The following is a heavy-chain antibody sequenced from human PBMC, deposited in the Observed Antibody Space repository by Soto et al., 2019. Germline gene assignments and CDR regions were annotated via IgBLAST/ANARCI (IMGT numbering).Heavy chain of an antibody. CDR2: ISYDGGNK. Sequence: GGSLRLSCAASGFTFSSYGMHWVRQAPGKGLEWVAVISYDGGNKYYADSVKGRFTISRDNSKNTLYLQMNSLRAEDTAVYYCAKARLGVTTGTTDYFDYWGQGTLVTVSS. V-gene: IGHV3-30*18. CDR3: AKARLGVTTGTTDYFDY. J-gene: IGHJ4*02. CDR1: GFTFSSYG. D-gene: IGHD1-1*01.